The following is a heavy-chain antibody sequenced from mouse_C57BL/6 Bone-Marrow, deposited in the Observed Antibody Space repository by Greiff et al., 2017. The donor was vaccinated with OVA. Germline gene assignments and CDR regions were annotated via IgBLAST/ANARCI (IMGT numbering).Heavy chain of an antibody. J-gene: IGHJ3*01. CDR3: ARDYYGNYLFAY. CDR2: ISYDGSN. V-gene: IGHV3-6*01. CDR1: GYSITSGYY. D-gene: IGHD2-1*01. Sequence: VQLKESGPGLVKPSQSLSLTCSVTGYSITSGYYWNWIRQFPGNKLEWMGYISYDGSNNYNPSLKNRISITRDTSKNQFFLKLNSVTTEDTATYYCARDYYGNYLFAYWGQGTLVTVSA.